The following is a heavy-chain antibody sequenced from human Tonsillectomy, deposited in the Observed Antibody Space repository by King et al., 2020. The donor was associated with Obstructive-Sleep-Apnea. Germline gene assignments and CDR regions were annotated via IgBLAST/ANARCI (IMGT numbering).Heavy chain of an antibody. D-gene: IGHD4-11*01. Sequence: VQLVESGGGLVQPGGSLRLSCAASGFIFNNYNMNWVRQAPGKGLEWGSYISSSSSTIYYADSVKGRFTISTDNAKNSLYLQMNSLRAEDTAVYYCARELQIDYKSPYYYYYGMDVWGQGTTVTVSS. J-gene: IGHJ6*01. CDR1: GFIFNNYN. CDR3: ARELQIDYKSPYYYYYGMDV. CDR2: ISSSSSTI. V-gene: IGHV3-48*04.